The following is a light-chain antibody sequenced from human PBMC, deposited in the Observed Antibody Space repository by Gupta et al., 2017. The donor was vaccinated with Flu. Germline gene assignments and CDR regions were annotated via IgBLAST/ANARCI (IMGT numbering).Light chain of an antibody. Sequence: ITISCTGTSSDVGGYNYVSWYQQHPGKAPKLMIYEVSNRPAGVSNRFSGSKSGNTASLTISGLQDEDEADYYCSSYTSSSTLVFGGGTKLTVL. CDR3: SSYTSSSTLV. CDR1: SSDVGGYNY. J-gene: IGLJ2*01. CDR2: EVS. V-gene: IGLV2-14*01.